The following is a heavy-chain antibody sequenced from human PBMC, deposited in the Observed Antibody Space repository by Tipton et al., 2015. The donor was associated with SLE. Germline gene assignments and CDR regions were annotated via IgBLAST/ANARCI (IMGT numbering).Heavy chain of an antibody. Sequence: SLRLSCAASGFTFSDYSMNWVRQAPGKGLEWVSSISSGGRYTYYADSVKGRFTISRDNANNSLYLQMDNLRVEDTAAYYCGGDYWGQGTLVTVSS. CDR1: GFTFSDYS. CDR2: ISSGGRYT. CDR3: GGDY. J-gene: IGHJ4*02. V-gene: IGHV3-21*03.